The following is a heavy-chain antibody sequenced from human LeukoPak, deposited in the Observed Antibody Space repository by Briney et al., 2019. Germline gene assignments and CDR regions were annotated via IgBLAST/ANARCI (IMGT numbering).Heavy chain of an antibody. J-gene: IGHJ4*02. D-gene: IGHD2-2*01. CDR3: AKGVGGYCSSTGCRAYDD. V-gene: IGHV3-23*01. CDR2: ISGSGDGT. Sequence: PGGSLRLSCAASGFIFSSYAMNWGQQAPGKGLEWVSAISGSGDGTYYADSVKGRFTVSRDNSKNTLYLQMNNLRAEDSAVYYCAKGVGGYCSSTGCRAYDDWGQGTLVTVSS. CDR1: GFIFSSYA.